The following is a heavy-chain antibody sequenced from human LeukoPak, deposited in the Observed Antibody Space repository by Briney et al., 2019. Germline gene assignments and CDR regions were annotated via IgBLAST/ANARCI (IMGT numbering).Heavy chain of an antibody. CDR1: GFTFSSNW. V-gene: IGHV3-74*01. J-gene: IGHJ4*02. Sequence: GGSLRLSCAASGFTFSSNWMHWVRQAPGKGLVWVSRINEDGSTTNYADSVKGRSTIFRDNAKNTLYLQMNSLRAEDTAVYFCVRDLGGRSGHWGQGTLVTVSS. CDR3: VRDLGGRSGH. CDR2: INEDGSTT. D-gene: IGHD1-26*01.